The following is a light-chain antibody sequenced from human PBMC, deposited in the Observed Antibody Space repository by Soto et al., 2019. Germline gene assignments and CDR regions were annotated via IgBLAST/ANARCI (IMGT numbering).Light chain of an antibody. CDR3: MQSIDLPWT. V-gene: IGKV2D-29*02. CDR1: HSLLHSDGKAY. CDR2: EGS. J-gene: IGKJ1*01. Sequence: DFVMTQTPLSLSVTPGQPASIYCKSSHSLLHSDGKAYLSWYLQKPGQSPQLVIFEGSNRFSGVPDRFRGSGSGTEFTLKISRVEAEDVGIYYCMQSIDLPWTFGQGTKVEIK.